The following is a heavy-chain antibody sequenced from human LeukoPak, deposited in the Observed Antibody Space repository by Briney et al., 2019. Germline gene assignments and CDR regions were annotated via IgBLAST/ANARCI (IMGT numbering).Heavy chain of an antibody. V-gene: IGHV3-48*03. CDR2: IGSSGSLI. CDR1: GFTFSNYE. J-gene: IGHJ4*02. CDR3: ASRVVGARFDY. Sequence: GGSLRLSCAASGFTFSNYEMNWVRLAPGKGLEWVSFIGSSGSLIFYADSVKGRFTISRDNAKNSLYLEMNSLRAEDTATYYCASRVVGARFDYWGQGTLVTVSS. D-gene: IGHD1-26*01.